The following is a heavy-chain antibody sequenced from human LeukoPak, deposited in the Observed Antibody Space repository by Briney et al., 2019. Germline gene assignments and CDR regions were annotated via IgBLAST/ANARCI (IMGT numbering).Heavy chain of an antibody. D-gene: IGHD5-24*01. CDR3: ARLFGVQVEMATTPDYFDY. V-gene: IGHV4-39*07. J-gene: IGHJ4*02. CDR2: IYYSGST. Sequence: SETLSLTCTVSGGSISSSSYYWGWIRQPPGKGLEWIGSIYYSGSTNYNPSLKSRVTISVDTSKNQFSLKLSSVTAADAAVYYCARLFGVQVEMATTPDYFDYWGQGTLVTVSS. CDR1: GGSISSSSYY.